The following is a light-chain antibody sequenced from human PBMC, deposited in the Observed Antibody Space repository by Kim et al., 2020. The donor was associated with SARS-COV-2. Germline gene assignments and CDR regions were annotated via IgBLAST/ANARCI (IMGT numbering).Light chain of an antibody. Sequence: ASVGARVTVTCRASQSLSTSLNWYKQTPGKAPKLLIYAASTLQSGVPSRFSGSGSGTDFTLTISSLQPEDFATYFCQQSYTTPLTFGGGTKVDIK. CDR2: AAS. V-gene: IGKV1-39*01. CDR1: QSLSTS. CDR3: QQSYTTPLT. J-gene: IGKJ4*01.